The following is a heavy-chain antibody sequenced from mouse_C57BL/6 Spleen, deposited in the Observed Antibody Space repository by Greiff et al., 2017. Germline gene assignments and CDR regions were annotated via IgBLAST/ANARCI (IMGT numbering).Heavy chain of an antibody. CDR3: ARLSTIGWYFDV. J-gene: IGHJ1*03. Sequence: EVQVVESGGDLVKPGGSLKLSCAASGFTFSSYGMSWVRQTPDKRLEWVATISSGGSYTYYPDSVKGRFTISRDNAKNTLYLQMSSLKSEDTAMYYCARLSTIGWYFDVWGTGTTVTVSS. CDR2: ISSGGSYT. D-gene: IGHD2-14*01. CDR1: GFTFSSYG. V-gene: IGHV5-6*01.